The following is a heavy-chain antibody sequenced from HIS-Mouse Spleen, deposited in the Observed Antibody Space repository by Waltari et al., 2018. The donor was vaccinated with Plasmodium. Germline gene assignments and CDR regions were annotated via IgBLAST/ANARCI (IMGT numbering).Heavy chain of an antibody. CDR1: AFTFSSYW. Sequence: EVQLVESGGGVVQPGGSRIVSCAAAAFTFSSYWMSWVRQAPGKGLEGVANIKQDGSEKYYVDSVKGRFTISRDNAKNSLYLQMNSLRAEDTAVYYCASSWYWYFDLWGRGTLVTVSS. CDR2: IKQDGSEK. D-gene: IGHD6-13*01. CDR3: ASSWYWYFDL. J-gene: IGHJ2*01. V-gene: IGHV3-7*01.